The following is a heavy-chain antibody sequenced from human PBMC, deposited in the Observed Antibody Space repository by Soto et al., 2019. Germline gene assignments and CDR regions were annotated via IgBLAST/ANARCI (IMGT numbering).Heavy chain of an antibody. CDR1: GFTLSRHD. Sequence: QEQLVESGGDVVQPGGSLRLSCAASGFTLSRHDMHWVRQAPGKGLEWVAVLSYDGIAQYYADSVKGRFTISRDNSKNTLYLQMNSLRVEDTALYYCVKGGWYGSSSPSDRWGQGTLVTGSS. CDR2: LSYDGIAQ. CDR3: VKGGWYGSSSPSDR. D-gene: IGHD6-6*01. V-gene: IGHV3-30*18. J-gene: IGHJ5*02.